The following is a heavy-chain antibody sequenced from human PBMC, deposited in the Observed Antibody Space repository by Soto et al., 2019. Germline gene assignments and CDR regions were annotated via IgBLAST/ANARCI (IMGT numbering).Heavy chain of an antibody. CDR1: GFTFSTYA. Sequence: GGSLRLSCAASGFTFSTYALSWVRQAPGKGLEWVSAISANGQGIYYAGSVRGRFTISRDNSKNTIFLHMDSLRAEDTAVYYCAKDRNYPRDQFHYWGQGTLVTVSS. CDR2: ISANGQGI. V-gene: IGHV3-23*01. J-gene: IGHJ4*02. CDR3: AKDRNYPRDQFHY. D-gene: IGHD1-7*01.